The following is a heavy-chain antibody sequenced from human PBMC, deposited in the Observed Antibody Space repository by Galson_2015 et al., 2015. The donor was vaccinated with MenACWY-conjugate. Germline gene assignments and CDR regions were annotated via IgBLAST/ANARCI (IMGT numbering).Heavy chain of an antibody. V-gene: IGHV3-74*01. CDR3: AKTRGASFYFDS. D-gene: IGHD1-26*01. J-gene: IGHJ4*02. CDR1: GFIFNTYW. Sequence: SLRLSCAASGFIFNTYWMHWVRQAPGKGLVWVSRINPGGSSTTYAGSVKDRFTICRDNAKNTLYLQMNSLRPEDTAVFYCAKTRGASFYFDSWGQGTLVTVSS. CDR2: INPGGSST.